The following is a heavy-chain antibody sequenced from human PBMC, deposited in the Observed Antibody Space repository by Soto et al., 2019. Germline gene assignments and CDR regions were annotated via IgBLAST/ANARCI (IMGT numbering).Heavy chain of an antibody. CDR1: GGSISTYY. Sequence: LSLTCTVSGGSISTYYWNWIRQPPGKGLEWIGYIFYSGSSNYNSSLKSRVTFSVDTSKNQFSLKLSSVTAADTAVYYCARSIGFTSSWDSWGQGALVTVSS. D-gene: IGHD6-13*01. CDR3: ARSIGFTSSWDS. J-gene: IGHJ4*02. V-gene: IGHV4-59*08. CDR2: IFYSGSS.